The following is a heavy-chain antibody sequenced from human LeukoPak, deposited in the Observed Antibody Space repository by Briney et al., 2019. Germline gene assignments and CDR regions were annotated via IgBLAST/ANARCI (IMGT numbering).Heavy chain of an antibody. CDR2: INSDGSST. CDR1: GFTFSSYW. Sequence: PGGSLRLSCAASGFTFSSYWMHWVRQAPGKGLVWVSRINSDGSSTSYADSVKGRLTISRDNAKNTLYLQMISLRAEDTAVYYCARGPVTFGGVIVISYYYMDVWGKGTTVTVSS. D-gene: IGHD3-16*02. J-gene: IGHJ6*03. CDR3: ARGPVTFGGVIVISYYYMDV. V-gene: IGHV3-74*01.